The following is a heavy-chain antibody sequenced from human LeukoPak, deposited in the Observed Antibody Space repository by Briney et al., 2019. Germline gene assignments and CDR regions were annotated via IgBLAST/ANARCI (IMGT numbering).Heavy chain of an antibody. D-gene: IGHD4-17*01. V-gene: IGHV4-34*01. J-gene: IGHJ4*02. CDR1: GGSFSGYY. CDR3: ARAPPQGYGDYADDY. CDR2: INHSGST. Sequence: SETLSLTCAVYGGSFSGYYWSWIRQPPGKGLERIGEINHSGSTNYNPSLKSRVTISVDTSKNQFSLKLSSVTAADTAVYYCARAPPQGYGDYADDYWGQGTLVTVSS.